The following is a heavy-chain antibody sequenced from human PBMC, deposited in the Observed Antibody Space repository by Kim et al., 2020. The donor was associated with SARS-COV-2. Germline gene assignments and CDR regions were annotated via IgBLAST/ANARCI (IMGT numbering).Heavy chain of an antibody. CDR3: AKGIAARDLFGY. CDR1: GFTFSSYA. D-gene: IGHD6-6*01. V-gene: IGHV3-23*01. J-gene: IGHJ4*02. Sequence: GGSLRLSCAASGFTFSSYAMSWVRQAPGKGLEWVSAISGSGGSTYYADSVRGRFTISRDNSKNTLYLQMNSLRAEDTAVYYCAKGIAARDLFGYWGQGTLVTVSS. CDR2: ISGSGGST.